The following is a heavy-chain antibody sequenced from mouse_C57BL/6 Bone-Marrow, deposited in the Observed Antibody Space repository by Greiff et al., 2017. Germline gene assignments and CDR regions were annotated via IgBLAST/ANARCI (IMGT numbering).Heavy chain of an antibody. D-gene: IGHD2-4*01. V-gene: IGHV1-84*01. CDR3: ARGRLGNY. CDR1: GYTFTDYY. J-gene: IGHJ2*01. CDR2: IYPRSGNT. Sequence: QVQLQQSGPELVKPGASVKLSCKASGYTFTDYYINWVKQRPGQGLEWIGWIYPRSGNTKYNEKFKGKATLTVDTSSSTAYMQLSSLTSEDSAVYFCARGRLGNYWGQGTTLTVSS.